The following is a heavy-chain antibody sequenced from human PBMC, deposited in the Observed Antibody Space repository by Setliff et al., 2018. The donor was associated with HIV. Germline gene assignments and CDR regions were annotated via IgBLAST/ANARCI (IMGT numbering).Heavy chain of an antibody. Sequence: ASVKVSCKASGYTFTTYSLHWVRQAPGQSLEWMGWINVGNGDTKYSQDLQGRITITRDTSANTAYMELSHLRSDDTAVYFCARGALLAVFDFDHWGHGTLVTVPQ. CDR1: GYTFTTYS. D-gene: IGHD3-10*01. CDR2: INVGNGDT. J-gene: IGHJ4*01. V-gene: IGHV1-3*01. CDR3: ARGALLAVFDFDH.